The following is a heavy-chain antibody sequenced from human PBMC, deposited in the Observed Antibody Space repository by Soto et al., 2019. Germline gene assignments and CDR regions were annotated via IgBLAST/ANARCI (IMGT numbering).Heavy chain of an antibody. CDR1: GFSLSTRGVG. V-gene: IGHV2-5*02. CDR3: AHSFIDTPLGGPSYYYGMDV. J-gene: IGHJ6*02. Sequence: QITLEESGPTLVKPTQTLTLTCTFSGFSLSTRGVGVGWIRQPPGKALEWLALIYWDADKRYRPPLRSRLTITKETSKNRVVLTMTNMDPVDTATYYCAHSFIDTPLGGPSYYYGMDVWGQGTTVTVSS. CDR2: IYWDADK. D-gene: IGHD2-15*01.